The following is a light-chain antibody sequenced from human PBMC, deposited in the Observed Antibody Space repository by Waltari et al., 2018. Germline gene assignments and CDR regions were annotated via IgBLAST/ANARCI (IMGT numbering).Light chain of an antibody. V-gene: IGLV2-11*01. Sequence: QAALTQPCPVSGSPGQSVTISCTGTSSEIGGYNYVSWYQQHPGTAPKLMIYEVSQRPSGVSERFSGSKSGNTASLTISGLQAEDEADYYCSSYAGSNTLVFGGGTRLTVL. J-gene: IGLJ2*01. CDR2: EVS. CDR1: SSEIGGYNY. CDR3: SSYAGSNTLV.